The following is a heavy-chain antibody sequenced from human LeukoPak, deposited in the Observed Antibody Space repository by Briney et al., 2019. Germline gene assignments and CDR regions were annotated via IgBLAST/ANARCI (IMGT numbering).Heavy chain of an antibody. Sequence: GGSLRLSCAASGFTVSSNYMSWVRQAPGKGLEWVSVIYSGGSTYYADSVKGRFTISRDNSKNTLYLQMNSLRAEDTALYYCAEDMTLSDSSGYYYPGLMGFDYWGQGTLVTVSS. J-gene: IGHJ4*02. D-gene: IGHD3-22*01. V-gene: IGHV3-53*05. CDR1: GFTVSSNY. CDR3: AEDMTLSDSSGYYYPGLMGFDY. CDR2: IYSGGST.